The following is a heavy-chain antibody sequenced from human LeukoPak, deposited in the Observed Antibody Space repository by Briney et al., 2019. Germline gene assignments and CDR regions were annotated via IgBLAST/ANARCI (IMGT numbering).Heavy chain of an antibody. Sequence: PSETLSLTCAVYGGSFSGYYWSWIRQPPGKGLEWIGEINHSGSTNYNPSLKSRVTISVDTSKNQFSLKLSSVTAADTAVYYCARANYYDSSGYYAHRMDVWGQGITVTVSS. CDR2: INHSGST. CDR1: GGSFSGYY. CDR3: ARANYYDSSGYYAHRMDV. V-gene: IGHV4-34*01. J-gene: IGHJ6*02. D-gene: IGHD3-22*01.